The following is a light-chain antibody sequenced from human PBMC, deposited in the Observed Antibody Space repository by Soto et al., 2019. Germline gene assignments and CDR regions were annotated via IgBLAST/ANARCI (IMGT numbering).Light chain of an antibody. V-gene: IGLV1-44*01. Sequence: QSVLTQPPSASGTPGQRVTISRSGGSSNIGSNTINWYQQLPGTAPKLLIYANNQRPSGVPDRFSGSKSGTSASLAISGLQSEDESEYYCAAWDDRIKGVIFGGGTKLTVL. CDR1: SSNIGSNT. CDR3: AAWDDRIKGVI. CDR2: ANN. J-gene: IGLJ2*01.